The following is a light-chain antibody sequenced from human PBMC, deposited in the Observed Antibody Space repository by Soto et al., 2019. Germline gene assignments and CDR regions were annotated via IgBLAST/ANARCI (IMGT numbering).Light chain of an antibody. V-gene: IGKV1-5*01. CDR3: QQYYSYPWT. CDR2: DAS. CDR1: QSISGW. Sequence: DIQMTQSPSTLSGSIGDRVTSTCRASQSISGWLAWYQQKPGKPPKLLIYDASSLEGGVPSRFSGSGSGTEFTLTISSLQPDDFATYYCQQYYSYPWTFGQGTKVDIK. J-gene: IGKJ1*01.